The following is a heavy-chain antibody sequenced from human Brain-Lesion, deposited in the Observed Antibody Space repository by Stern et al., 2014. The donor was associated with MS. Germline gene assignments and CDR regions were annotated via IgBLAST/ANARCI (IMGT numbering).Heavy chain of an antibody. J-gene: IGHJ4*02. D-gene: IGHD5-18*01. CDR3: ARRKVNTMTLDY. V-gene: IGHV1-2*06. CDR1: GYTVSGHY. Sequence: QMQLVQSGAAVKKPGASVTGSCTPSGYTVSGHYIDWVRQAPGQGPEWMGLINPNTGATIYAQNFRCRVTLTRDPSTTTVYLDLNRLRSDDTAVYYCARRKVNTMTLDYWGQGTLVTVSS. CDR2: INPNTGAT.